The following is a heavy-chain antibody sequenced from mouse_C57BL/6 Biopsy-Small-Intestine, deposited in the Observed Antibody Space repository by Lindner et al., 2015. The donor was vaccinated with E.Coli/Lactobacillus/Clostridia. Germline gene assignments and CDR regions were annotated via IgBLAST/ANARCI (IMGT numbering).Heavy chain of an antibody. D-gene: IGHD4-1*01. CDR2: ISSGSNTI. CDR3: ARGTGRGFDY. CDR1: GFTFSDYG. Sequence: VQLQESGGVLVKPGGSLKLSCAASGFTFSDYGMHWVRQAPEKGLEWVAYISSGSNTIYYADTVKGRFTISRDNAKNTLFLQMTSLRSEDTAMYYCARGTGRGFDYWGQGTTLTVSS. J-gene: IGHJ2*01. V-gene: IGHV5-17*01.